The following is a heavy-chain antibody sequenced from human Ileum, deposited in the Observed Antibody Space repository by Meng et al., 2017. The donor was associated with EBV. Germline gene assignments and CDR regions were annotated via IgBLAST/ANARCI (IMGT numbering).Heavy chain of an antibody. CDR3: ASGRDYAWHS. CDR2: IYHSGST. D-gene: IGHD4-17*01. CDR1: GYSISSNNW. J-gene: IGHJ4*02. Sequence: QLQQAGPGLVKPSGALSLTCAVSGYSISSNNWVSWVRQPPGKGLEWIGEIYHSGSTNYNPSFKSRVTMSVDKSKNQISLNLSSVTAADTAVYYCASGRDYAWHSWGRGTLVTVSS. V-gene: IGHV4-4*02.